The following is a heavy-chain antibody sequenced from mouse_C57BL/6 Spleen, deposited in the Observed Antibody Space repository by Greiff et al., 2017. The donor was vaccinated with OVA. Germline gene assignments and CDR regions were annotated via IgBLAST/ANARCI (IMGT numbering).Heavy chain of an antibody. D-gene: IGHD2-5*01. CDR1: GFTFSSYA. V-gene: IGHV5-9-1*02. CDR2: ISSGGDYI. J-gene: IGHJ2*01. CDR3: TREYSNYFDY. Sequence: EVKLLESGEGLVKPGGSLKLSCAASGFTFSSYAMSWVRQTPGKRLEWVAYISSGGDYIYYADTVKGRFTISRDNARNTLYLQMSSLKSEDTAMYYCTREYSNYFDYWGQGTTLTVSS.